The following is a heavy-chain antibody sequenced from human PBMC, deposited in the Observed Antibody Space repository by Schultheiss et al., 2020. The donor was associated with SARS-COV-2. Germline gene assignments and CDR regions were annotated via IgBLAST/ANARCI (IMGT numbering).Heavy chain of an antibody. CDR2: IKSKTDGGTT. J-gene: IGHJ3*02. D-gene: IGHD4-17*01. CDR1: GFTFSSYG. Sequence: GESLKISCAASGFTFSSYGMHWVRQAPGKGLEWVGRIKSKTDGGTTDYAAPVKGRFTISRDDSKNTLYLQMNSLKTEDTAVYYCTTRGLRVVGAFDIWGQGTMVTVSS. V-gene: IGHV3-15*01. CDR3: TTRGLRVVGAFDI.